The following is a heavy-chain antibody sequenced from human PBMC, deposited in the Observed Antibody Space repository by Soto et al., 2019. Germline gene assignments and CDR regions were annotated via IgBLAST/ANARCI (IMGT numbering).Heavy chain of an antibody. J-gene: IGHJ5*02. CDR2: ISSSSSYI. V-gene: IGHV3-21*04. Sequence: GGSLRLSCAASGFTFSSYSMNWVRQAPGKGLEWVSSISSSSSYIYYADSVKGRFTISRDNAKNSLYLQMNSLRAEDTAVYYCAKDGYYYDTSGYPGPLGFDPWGQGTLVTVSS. D-gene: IGHD3-22*01. CDR3: AKDGYYYDTSGYPGPLGFDP. CDR1: GFTFSSYS.